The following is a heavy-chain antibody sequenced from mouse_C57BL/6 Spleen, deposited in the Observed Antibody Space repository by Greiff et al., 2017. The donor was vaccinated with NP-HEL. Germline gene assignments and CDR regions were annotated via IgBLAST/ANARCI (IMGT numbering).Heavy chain of an antibody. CDR2: INPYNGDT. J-gene: IGHJ1*03. V-gene: IGHV1-20*01. D-gene: IGHD5-1*01. CDR3: ARSRSNWYFDV. CDR1: GYSFTGYF. Sequence: DVQLQESGPELVKPGDSVKISCKASGYSFTGYFMNWVMQSHGKSLEWIGRINPYNGDTFYNQKFKGKATLTVDKSSSTAHMELRSLTSEDSAVYYCARSRSNWYFDVWGTGTTVTVSS.